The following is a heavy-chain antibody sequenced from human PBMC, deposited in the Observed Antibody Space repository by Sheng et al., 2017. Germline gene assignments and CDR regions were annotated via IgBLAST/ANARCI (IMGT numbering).Heavy chain of an antibody. J-gene: IGHJ5*02. Sequence: QVQLVESGGGVVQPGRSLRLSCAASGFTFSSYAMHWVRQAPGKGLEWVAVISYDGSSKYYADSVKGRFTISRDNSKNTLYLQMNSLKTDDTAVYYCARTPTGLTSSWWSGFDPWGQGTLVLVSS. CDR2: ISYDGSSK. CDR3: ARTPTGLTSSWWSGFDP. CDR1: GFTFSSYA. D-gene: IGHD6-13*01. V-gene: IGHV3-30*04.